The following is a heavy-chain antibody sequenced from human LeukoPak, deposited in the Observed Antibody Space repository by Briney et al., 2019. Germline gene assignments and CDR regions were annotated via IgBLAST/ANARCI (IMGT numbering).Heavy chain of an antibody. Sequence: GGSLRLSCAASGFTVSSNYMTWVRQAPGKGLEWVSVIYRAGNTYYADSVKGRFSISRDDSKYTVNLEMNSLRTEDMALYYCARDFNWGFDYWGQGTLVSVSS. D-gene: IGHD7-27*01. CDR2: IYRAGNT. J-gene: IGHJ4*02. V-gene: IGHV3-53*05. CDR1: GFTVSSNY. CDR3: ARDFNWGFDY.